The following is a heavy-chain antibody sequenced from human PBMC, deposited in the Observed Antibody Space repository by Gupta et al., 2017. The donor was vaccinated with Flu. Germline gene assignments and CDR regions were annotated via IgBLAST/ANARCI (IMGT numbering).Heavy chain of an antibody. CDR1: GGSFSGYY. CDR2: INHSGST. CDR3: ARGGSGWNYVRNYYYYMDV. J-gene: IGHJ6*03. V-gene: IGHV4-34*01. D-gene: IGHD1-7*01. Sequence: QVQLQQWGAGLLKPSETLSLTCAVYGGSFSGYYWSWIRQPPGKGLAWIGEINHSGSTNYNPSLKCRVTISVDTSKNQFSLKLSSVTAADTAVYYCARGGSGWNYVRNYYYYMDVWGKGTTVTVSS.